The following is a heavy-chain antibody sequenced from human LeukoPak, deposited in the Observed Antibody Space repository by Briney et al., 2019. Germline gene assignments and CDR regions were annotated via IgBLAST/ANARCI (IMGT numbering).Heavy chain of an antibody. V-gene: IGHV3-23*01. D-gene: IGHD6-6*01. CDR2: ISGSGGST. CDR3: AKHTGLSSSSAFDY. J-gene: IGHJ4*02. Sequence: GGSLRLSCAASGFTFSSYSMNWVRQAPGKGLEWVSAISGSGGSTYYADSVKGRFTISRDNSKNTLYLQMNSLRAEDTAVYYCAKHTGLSSSSAFDYWGQGTLVTVSS. CDR1: GFTFSSYS.